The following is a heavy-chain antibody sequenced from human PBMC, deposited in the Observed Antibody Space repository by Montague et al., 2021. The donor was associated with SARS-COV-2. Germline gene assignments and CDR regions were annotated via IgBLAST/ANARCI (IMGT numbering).Heavy chain of an antibody. CDR1: GGSISSSTYY. CDR3: ARLIRYDMKGSFDY. Sequence: SETLSLTCTVSGGSISSSTYYWGWIRQPPGKGLEWIGNIYYSGITYYNPSLKSRVTISVDASKNQFSLKLSSVTAADTAVYYCARLIRYDMKGSFDYWGQGTLVTVSS. D-gene: IGHD3-16*01. V-gene: IGHV4-39*01. CDR2: IYYSGIT. J-gene: IGHJ4*02.